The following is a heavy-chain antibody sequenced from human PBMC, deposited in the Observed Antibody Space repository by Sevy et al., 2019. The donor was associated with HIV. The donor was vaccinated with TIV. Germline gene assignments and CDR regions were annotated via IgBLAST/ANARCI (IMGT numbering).Heavy chain of an antibody. J-gene: IGHJ4*02. CDR1: GFTFSSYV. Sequence: GGSLRLSCAASGFTFSSYVMHWVRQAPGKGLEWVALIWYDGTIKYYADSVKGRFTISTDNSKDTLFLQMNSLTPEDTALYYCARGGGYCGGDCYSIDYWGQGALVTVSS. CDR2: IWYDGTIK. D-gene: IGHD2-21*02. V-gene: IGHV3-33*08. CDR3: ARGGGYCGGDCYSIDY.